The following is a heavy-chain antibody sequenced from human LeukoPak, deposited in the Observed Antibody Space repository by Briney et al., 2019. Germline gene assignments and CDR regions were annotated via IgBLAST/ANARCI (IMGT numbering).Heavy chain of an antibody. V-gene: IGHV4-34*01. CDR1: GGSFSGYY. CDR3: ARVTASDYYGSGSYDGFDY. D-gene: IGHD3-10*01. Sequence: SETLSLTCAVYGGSFSGYYWSWIRQPPGKGLEWIGEINHIGSTNYNPSLKSRVTISVDTSKNQFSLKLSSVTAADTAVYYCARVTASDYYGSGSYDGFDYWGQGTLVTVSS. J-gene: IGHJ4*02. CDR2: INHIGST.